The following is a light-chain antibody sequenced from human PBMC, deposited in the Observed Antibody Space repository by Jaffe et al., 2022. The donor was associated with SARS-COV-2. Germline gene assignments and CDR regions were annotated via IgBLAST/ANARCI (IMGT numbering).Light chain of an antibody. CDR1: QSVNSNY. CDR2: GAS. CDR3: QQYDTSTWT. J-gene: IGKJ1*01. Sequence: EIVLTQSPGTLSLSPGERATLSCRASQSVNSNYLAWYQQKPGQAPRLLISGASSRATGIPDRFSGSGSGTDFTLTISRLEPEDSAVYHCQQYDTSTWTFGQGTKVEIK. V-gene: IGKV3-20*01.